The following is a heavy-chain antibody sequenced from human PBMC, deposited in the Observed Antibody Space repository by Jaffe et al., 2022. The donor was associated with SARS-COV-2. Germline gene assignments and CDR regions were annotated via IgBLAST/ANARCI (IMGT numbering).Heavy chain of an antibody. J-gene: IGHJ2*01. CDR2: ISGSGGST. CDR1: GFTFSNYA. Sequence: EVQLVESGGGLGQPGGSLRLSCVASGFTFSNYAMTWVRQAPGKGLEWVSGISGSGGSTYYADSVKGRFTISRDNSKNTLYLQMNSLGAEDTAVYYCAKGDSPGYYYESGGYYGAYFDLWGRGTLVTVSS. V-gene: IGHV3-23*04. CDR3: AKGDSPGYYYESGGYYGAYFDL. D-gene: IGHD3-22*01.